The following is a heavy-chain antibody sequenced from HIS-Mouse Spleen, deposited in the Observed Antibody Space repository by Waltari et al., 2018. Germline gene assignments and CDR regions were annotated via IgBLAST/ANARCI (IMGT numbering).Heavy chain of an antibody. CDR2: IYYSGST. V-gene: IGHV4-39*07. CDR3: AREIPYSSSWYDWYFDL. CDR1: GGSLSSSSYS. J-gene: IGHJ2*01. Sequence: QLQLQESGPGLVKPSETLSLTCTVPGGSLSSSSYSWGWIRQPPGKGLEWIGSIYYSGSTYYNPSLKSRDTISVDTSKNQFSLKLSSVTAADTAVYYCAREIPYSSSWYDWYFDLWGRGTLVTVSS. D-gene: IGHD6-13*01.